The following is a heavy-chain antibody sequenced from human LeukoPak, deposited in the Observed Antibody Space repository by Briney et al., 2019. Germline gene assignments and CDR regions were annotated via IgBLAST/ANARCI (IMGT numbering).Heavy chain of an antibody. J-gene: IGHJ4*02. D-gene: IGHD1-26*01. Sequence: PGRSLRLSCAASGFTFSSYAMHWVRQAPGKGLEWVAVISYDGSNKYYADSVKGRFTISRDNSKNTLYLQMNSLRAEDTAVYYCASKGIVGAYFDYWGQGTLVTVSS. CDR3: ASKGIVGAYFDY. CDR1: GFTFSSYA. CDR2: ISYDGSNK. V-gene: IGHV3-30*04.